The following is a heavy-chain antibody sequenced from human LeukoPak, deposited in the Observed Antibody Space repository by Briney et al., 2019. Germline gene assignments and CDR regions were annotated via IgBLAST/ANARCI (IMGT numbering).Heavy chain of an antibody. Sequence: PSEALSLTCTVSGGSISNYYWIWIRQPAGKGLEWIGRMYTTGSTYYNPSLRSRVTMSLDTSNNHFSLQLSSVTAADTAVYYCARQYIRSGKYYYALDVWGQGTTVTVSS. CDR2: MYTTGST. V-gene: IGHV4-4*07. CDR1: GGSISNYY. D-gene: IGHD3-10*01. CDR3: ARQYIRSGKYYYALDV. J-gene: IGHJ6*02.